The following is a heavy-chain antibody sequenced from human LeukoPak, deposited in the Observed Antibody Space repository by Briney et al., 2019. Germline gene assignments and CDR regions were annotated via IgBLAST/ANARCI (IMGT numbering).Heavy chain of an antibody. Sequence: GGSLRLSCAASGFTFNDYGMSWVRQAPGKGLEWVSAISGSGGSTYYADSVKGRFTISRDNSKNTLYLQMNSLRAEDTAVYYCAKDLRYYYDTPFDYWGQGTLVTVSS. CDR3: AKDLRYYYDTPFDY. V-gene: IGHV3-23*01. CDR1: GFTFNDYG. CDR2: ISGSGGST. J-gene: IGHJ4*02. D-gene: IGHD3-22*01.